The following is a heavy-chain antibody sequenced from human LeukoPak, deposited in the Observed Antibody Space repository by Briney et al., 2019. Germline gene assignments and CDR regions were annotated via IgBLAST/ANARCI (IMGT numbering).Heavy chain of an antibody. V-gene: IGHV3-23*01. D-gene: IGHD6-13*01. Sequence: GGSLRLSCAASGFTFSSYGMSWVRQAPGKGLEWVSAISASGGSTFYADSVKGRLTISRDNSQSTLYLHMNSLSTEDTALYYCARAVPAPGTPENAFDIWGQGTMVTVSS. CDR2: ISASGGST. J-gene: IGHJ3*02. CDR1: GFTFSSYG. CDR3: ARAVPAPGTPENAFDI.